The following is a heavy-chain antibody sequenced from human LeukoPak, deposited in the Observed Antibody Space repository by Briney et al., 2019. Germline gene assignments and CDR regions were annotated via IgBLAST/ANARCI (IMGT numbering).Heavy chain of an antibody. CDR1: GYTFTSYG. Sequence: GASVKVSCKASGYTFTSYGISWVRQAPGQGLEWMGWMNPNSGNTGYAQKFQGRVTMTRNTSISTAYMELSSLRSEDTAVYYCARSFAKAYDFWSGYYFWPPYYGMDVWGQGTTVTVSS. D-gene: IGHD3-3*01. CDR3: ARSFAKAYDFWSGYYFWPPYYGMDV. J-gene: IGHJ6*02. V-gene: IGHV1-8*02. CDR2: MNPNSGNT.